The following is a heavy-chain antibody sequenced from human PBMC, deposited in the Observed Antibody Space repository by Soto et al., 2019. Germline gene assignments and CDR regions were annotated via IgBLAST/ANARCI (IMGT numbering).Heavy chain of an antibody. CDR1: GGSSATSGGY. Sequence: SETLPLRWSVSGGSSATSGGYWGWFRHPPGKGLEWIGTIHYRAGTFNNASLKRRVSVSVDTSKNLVSLEVTSVPASDTAVYYCVKQSGGYEFESTGNRGGFDYWGQGTQVTVSS. CDR2: IHYRAGT. CDR3: VKQSGGYEFESTGNRGGFDY. J-gene: IGHJ4*02. V-gene: IGHV4-39*01. D-gene: IGHD2-8*02.